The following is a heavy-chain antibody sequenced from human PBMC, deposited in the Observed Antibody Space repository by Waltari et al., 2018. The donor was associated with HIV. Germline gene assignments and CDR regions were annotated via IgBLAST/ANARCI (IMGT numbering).Heavy chain of an antibody. CDR1: GITFRNAW. Sequence: EVQLVESGGGLVKPGGSLRLSCAASGITFRNAWMSWVRQAPGKGVGWVGRIKSGAEGWTTDYAAAVKGRFTISRDDSKHTLYLQMDSLKTEDTAVYYCTTLWYSYDSTDYWGQGTLVTVSS. D-gene: IGHD3-22*01. CDR2: IKSGAEGWTT. J-gene: IGHJ4*02. CDR3: TTLWYSYDSTDY. V-gene: IGHV3-15*01.